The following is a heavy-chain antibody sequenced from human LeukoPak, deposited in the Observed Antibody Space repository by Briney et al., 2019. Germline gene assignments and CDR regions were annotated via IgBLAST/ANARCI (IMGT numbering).Heavy chain of an antibody. D-gene: IGHD6-19*01. Sequence: PSETLSLTCTVSGGSIGSSSYYWGWIRQPPGKGLEWIGSIYYSGSTYYNPSLKSRVTISVDTSKNQFSLKLSSVTAADTAVYYCARHLDSSGWSKSFDYWGQGTLVTVSS. J-gene: IGHJ4*02. CDR3: ARHLDSSGWSKSFDY. V-gene: IGHV4-39*01. CDR1: GGSIGSSSYY. CDR2: IYYSGST.